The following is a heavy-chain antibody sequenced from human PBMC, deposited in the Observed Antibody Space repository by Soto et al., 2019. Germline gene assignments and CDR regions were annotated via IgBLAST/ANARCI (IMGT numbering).Heavy chain of an antibody. CDR1: GYTFTDYA. V-gene: IGHV1-3*05. CDR2: INAGNGNT. D-gene: IGHD6-19*01. CDR3: ARHGSAWDY. J-gene: IGHJ4*02. Sequence: QVQLVQSGAEDKKPGASVKVSCKASGYTFTDYAMHWVRQAPGQRLEWMGGINAGNGNTKYSQKFQGRVTITRDTSASTAYMELSSRRSEDTAVYYCARHGSAWDYWGQGTLVTVSS.